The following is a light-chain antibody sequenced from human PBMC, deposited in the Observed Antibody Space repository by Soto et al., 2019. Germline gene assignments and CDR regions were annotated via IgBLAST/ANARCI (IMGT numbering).Light chain of an antibody. CDR1: QSISSY. CDR3: QQSYTAPLT. V-gene: IGKV1-39*01. J-gene: IGKJ4*01. Sequence: DIQMTQSPSSLSASVGDRVTITCRASQSISSYLNWYQQKPGKAPKLLIYAASSLQRGVPSRFSGSGSGTDFTLTIISLQPEDFAAYYCQQSYTAPLTSGGGTKVYLK. CDR2: AAS.